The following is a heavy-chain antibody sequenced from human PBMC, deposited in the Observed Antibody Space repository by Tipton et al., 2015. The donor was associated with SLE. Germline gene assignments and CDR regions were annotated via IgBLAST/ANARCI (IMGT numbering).Heavy chain of an antibody. CDR2: ISSSGSTI. D-gene: IGHD3-10*01. J-gene: IGHJ3*02. V-gene: IGHV3-11*01. Sequence: LSLTCAASGFTFSDYYMSWIRQAPGKGLEWVSYISSSGSTIYYADSVKGRFTISRDNAKNSLYLQMNSLRAEDTAVYYCARDRRHYYGSGSYDAFDIWGQGTMVTVSS. CDR3: ARDRRHYYGSGSYDAFDI. CDR1: GFTFSDYY.